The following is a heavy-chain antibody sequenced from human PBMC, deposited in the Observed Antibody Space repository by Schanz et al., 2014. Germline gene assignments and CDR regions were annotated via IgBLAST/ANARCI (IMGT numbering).Heavy chain of an antibody. D-gene: IGHD3-9*01. V-gene: IGHV3-30*18. J-gene: IGHJ4*02. CDR3: AKDHAGYDILTALGN. CDR1: GFNFRNYW. CDR2: MSYDGSNK. Sequence: VQLVQSGGGLVQPGGSLRLSCVVSGFNFRNYWMSWVRQAPGKGLEWVAVMSYDGSNKYYADSVKGRFTISRDNSKNTLYLQMNSLRAEDTAVYYCAKDHAGYDILTALGNWGQGTLVTVSS.